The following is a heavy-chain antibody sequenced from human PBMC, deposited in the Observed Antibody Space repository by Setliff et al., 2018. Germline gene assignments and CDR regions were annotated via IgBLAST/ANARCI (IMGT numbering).Heavy chain of an antibody. D-gene: IGHD5-18*01. CDR3: ARGGHIRYDYYYMDV. Sequence: ASVKVSCKASGYTFTGYYMHWVRQAPGQGLEWMGWINPTGGSTSYAQKFQGRVTMTRDTSTSTVFMELSSLRSEDTALYYCARGGHIRYDYYYMDVWGKGTTVTVSS. CDR2: INPTGGST. CDR1: GYTFTGYY. V-gene: IGHV1-46*01. J-gene: IGHJ6*03.